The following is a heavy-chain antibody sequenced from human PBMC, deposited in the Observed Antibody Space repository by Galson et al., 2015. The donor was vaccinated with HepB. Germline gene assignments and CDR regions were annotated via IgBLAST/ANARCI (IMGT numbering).Heavy chain of an antibody. CDR1: GFTFSSYG. D-gene: IGHD6-19*01. CDR3: AGLNGGSSGWYLNYYYGMDV. Sequence: SLRLSCAASGFTFSSYGMHWVRQAPGKGLEWVAVISYDGSNKYYADSVKGRFTISRDNSKNTLYLQMNSLRAEDTAVYYCAGLNGGSSGWYLNYYYGMDVWGQGTTVTVSS. V-gene: IGHV3-30*03. J-gene: IGHJ6*02. CDR2: ISYDGSNK.